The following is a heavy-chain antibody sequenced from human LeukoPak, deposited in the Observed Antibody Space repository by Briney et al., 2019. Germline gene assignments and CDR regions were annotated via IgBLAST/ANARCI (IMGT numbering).Heavy chain of an antibody. D-gene: IGHD2-2*01. Sequence: GGSLRLSCAASGFTFSSYAMSWVRQAPGKGLEWVANIKQDGSEKYYVDSVKGRFTISRDNAKNSLYLQMNSLRAEDTAVYYCARAGGYCSSTSCYPFDYWGQGTLVTVSS. V-gene: IGHV3-7*01. CDR2: IKQDGSEK. CDR3: ARAGGYCSSTSCYPFDY. CDR1: GFTFSSYA. J-gene: IGHJ4*02.